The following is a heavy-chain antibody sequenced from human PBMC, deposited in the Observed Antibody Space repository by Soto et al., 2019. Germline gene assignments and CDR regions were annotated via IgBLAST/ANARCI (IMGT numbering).Heavy chain of an antibody. CDR2: IYYSGST. CDR3: ARHDYGDCIEY. Sequence: QLQLQESGPGLVKPSETLSLTCTVSGGSISSSSYYWGWLRQPPRKRLEWIGSIYYSGSTYYNPSIKSRVTISVDSSKNQFALKLICVTAEDTAVYYCARHDYGDCIEYWGQGTLVTVSS. V-gene: IGHV4-39*01. J-gene: IGHJ4*02. D-gene: IGHD4-17*01. CDR1: GGSISSSSYY.